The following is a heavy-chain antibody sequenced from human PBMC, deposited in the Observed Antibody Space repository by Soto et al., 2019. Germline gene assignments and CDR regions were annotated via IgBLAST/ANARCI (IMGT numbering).Heavy chain of an antibody. CDR2: IYTSGST. V-gene: IGHV4-4*07. CDR1: GGSISSYY. CDR3: ARDPITIFGVGYFDY. J-gene: IGHJ4*02. Sequence: TSETLSLTCTVSGGSISSYYWSWIRQPAGKGLEWIGRIYTSGSTNYNPSLKSRVTMSVDTSKNQFSLKLSSVTAADTAVYYCARDPITIFGVGYFDYWGQGTLVTVSS. D-gene: IGHD3-3*01.